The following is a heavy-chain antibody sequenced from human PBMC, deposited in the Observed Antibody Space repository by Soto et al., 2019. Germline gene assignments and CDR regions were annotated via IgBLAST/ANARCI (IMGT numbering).Heavy chain of an antibody. CDR1: GFSLSTGGVG. D-gene: IGHD6-13*01. J-gene: IGHJ3*02. V-gene: IGHV2-5*02. CDR3: AHLWYSSFYPSLTYDAFDI. CDR2: IYWDDDK. Sequence: QITLKESGPTLVKPTHTLTLTGTFSGFSLSTGGVGVGWIRQPPGKALEWLALIYWDDDKRYNPSLKSRLTITTDTSKKPVVLTITDIYPVDTATYYSAHLWYSSFYPSLTYDAFDIWGQGTMVTVSS.